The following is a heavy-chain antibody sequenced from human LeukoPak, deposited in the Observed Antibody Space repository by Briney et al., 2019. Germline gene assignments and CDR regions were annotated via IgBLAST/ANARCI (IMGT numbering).Heavy chain of an antibody. Sequence: PGGSLRLSCAASGFTFSKYWTHWVRQAPGKGRVWVSRINSDGSSTSYADSVKGRFTISRDNAKNTLYLEMNSLRAEDTAVYYCARVSSGSYFGYYYYYMDVWGKGATVTVSS. CDR1: GFTFSKYW. CDR3: ARVSSGSYFGYYYYYMDV. J-gene: IGHJ6*03. CDR2: INSDGSST. D-gene: IGHD1-26*01. V-gene: IGHV3-74*01.